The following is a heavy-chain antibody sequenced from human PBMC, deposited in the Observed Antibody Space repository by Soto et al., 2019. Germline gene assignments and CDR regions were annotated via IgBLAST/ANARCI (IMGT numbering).Heavy chain of an antibody. CDR3: ARDTHVRGGIDT. D-gene: IGHD3-10*02. J-gene: IGHJ5*02. Sequence: SVKVSCKASGGTFSSYAISWVRQAPGQGLEWMGGIIPIFGTANYAQKFQGRVTITADESTSTAYMELSSLRSEDTAVYYCARDTHVRGGIDTWGQGTLVTVSS. CDR2: IIPIFGTA. V-gene: IGHV1-69*13. CDR1: GGTFSSYA.